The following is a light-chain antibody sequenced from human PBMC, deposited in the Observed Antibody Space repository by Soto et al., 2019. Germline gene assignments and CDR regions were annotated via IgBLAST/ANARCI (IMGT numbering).Light chain of an antibody. CDR2: GAS. J-gene: IGKJ3*01. Sequence: EIVMTQSPATLSVSPGERATLSCRASQSVSSNLAWYQQKPGQAPRLLIYGASTRDTGIPARFSGSGSGTEFTLTISSLQSEDFAVYYCQQYNNCRPQFTCGPGTKVDIK. V-gene: IGKV3D-15*01. CDR1: QSVSSN. CDR3: QQYNNCRPQFT.